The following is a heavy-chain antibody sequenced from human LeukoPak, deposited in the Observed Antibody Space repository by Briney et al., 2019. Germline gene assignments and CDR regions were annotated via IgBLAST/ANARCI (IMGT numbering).Heavy chain of an antibody. V-gene: IGHV3-20*04. Sequence: PGGSLRLSCAASGFTFSSYAMSWVRQAPGKGLEWVSGIYRNDVSVGYADSVKGRFTISRDDAENSLYLQMNSLRAEDTAFYYCARRSSTGWFFFDHWGQGTLVTVSS. CDR2: IYRNDVSV. CDR1: GFTFSSYA. CDR3: ARRSSTGWFFFDH. J-gene: IGHJ4*02. D-gene: IGHD6-19*01.